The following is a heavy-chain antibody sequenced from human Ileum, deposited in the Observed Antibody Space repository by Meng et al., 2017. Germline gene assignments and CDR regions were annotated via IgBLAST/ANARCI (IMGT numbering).Heavy chain of an antibody. CDR3: ARRAWLNSSGWYGGWFDP. J-gene: IGHJ5*02. V-gene: IGHV4-39*07. Sequence: SETLSLTCTVSGGSISSSSYYWGWIRQPPGKGREWIGSIYYSGSTYYNPSLKSRVTISVDTSKNQFSLKLSSVTAADTAVYYCARRAWLNSSGWYGGWFDPWGQGTLVTVSS. D-gene: IGHD6-19*01. CDR1: GGSISSSSYY. CDR2: IYYSGST.